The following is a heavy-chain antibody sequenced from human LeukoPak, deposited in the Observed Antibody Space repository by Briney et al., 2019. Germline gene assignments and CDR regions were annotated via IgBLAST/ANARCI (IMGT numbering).Heavy chain of an antibody. Sequence: GGSLRLSCAASGFTFSSYWMSWVRQAPGKGLEGVANIKQDGSEKYYVDSVKGRFTISRDNAKNSLYLQMNSLRAEDTDVYYCAGGSSSGLLDYWGQGTLVTVSS. D-gene: IGHD6-6*01. CDR3: AGGSSSGLLDY. CDR1: GFTFSSYW. CDR2: IKQDGSEK. J-gene: IGHJ4*02. V-gene: IGHV3-7*04.